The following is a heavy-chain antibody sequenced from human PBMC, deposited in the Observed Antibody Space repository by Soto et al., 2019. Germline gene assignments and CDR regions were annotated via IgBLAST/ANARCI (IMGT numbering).Heavy chain of an antibody. V-gene: IGHV3-23*01. D-gene: IGHD2-15*01. CDR2: IGDSGGETT. Sequence: EVQLLESGGGLVQPGGSLRLSCAAYGFTFSTYAMTWVRQAPGKGPEWVSRIGDSGGETTQYADSVKDRFTISRDNAKNTLYLQMNSLRVKDTAIYYCAKGYCGGGRCYDLDNWFDSWGQGTRVTVSS. CDR1: GFTFSTYA. J-gene: IGHJ5*01. CDR3: AKGYCGGGRCYDLDNWFDS.